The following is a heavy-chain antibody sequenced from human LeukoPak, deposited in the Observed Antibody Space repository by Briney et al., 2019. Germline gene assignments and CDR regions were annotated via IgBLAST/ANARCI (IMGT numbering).Heavy chain of an antibody. CDR2: ISYDGSNK. J-gene: IGHJ4*02. CDR3: ARDLWGYGDYGGNDY. V-gene: IGHV3-30-3*01. Sequence: AGGSLRLSCAASGFTFSSYAMHWVRQAPGKGLEWVAVISYDGSNKYYADSVKGRFTISRDNSKSTLYLQMNSLRAEDTAVYYCARDLWGYGDYGGNDYWGQGTLVTVSS. D-gene: IGHD4-17*01. CDR1: GFTFSSYA.